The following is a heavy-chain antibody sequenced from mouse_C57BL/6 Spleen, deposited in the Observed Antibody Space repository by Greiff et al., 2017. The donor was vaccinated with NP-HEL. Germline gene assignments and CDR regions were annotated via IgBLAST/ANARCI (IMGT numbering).Heavy chain of an antibody. CDR2: INPNNGGT. V-gene: IGHV1-26*01. CDR1: GYTFTDYY. D-gene: IGHD2-13*01. J-gene: IGHJ3*01. CDR3: AKGDYFY. Sequence: EVQLQQSGPELVKPGASVKISCKAPGYTFTDYYMNWVKQSHGKSLEWIGDINPNNGGTSYNQKFKGKATLTVDKSSSTAYMELRSLTSEDSAVYYCAKGDYFYWGQGTLVTVSA.